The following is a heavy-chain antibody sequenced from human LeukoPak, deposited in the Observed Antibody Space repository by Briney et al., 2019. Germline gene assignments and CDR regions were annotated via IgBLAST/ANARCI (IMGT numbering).Heavy chain of an antibody. V-gene: IGHV3-33*06. D-gene: IGHD7-27*01. Sequence: GGSLRLSCAASGFTLSSYGMHWVRQAPGKGLEWVAVIWYDGSNKYYADSVKGRFTISRDNSKNTLYLQMNSLRAEVTAVYYCAKDALGSFDYWGQGTLVTVSS. CDR2: IWYDGSNK. CDR3: AKDALGSFDY. J-gene: IGHJ4*02. CDR1: GFTLSSYG.